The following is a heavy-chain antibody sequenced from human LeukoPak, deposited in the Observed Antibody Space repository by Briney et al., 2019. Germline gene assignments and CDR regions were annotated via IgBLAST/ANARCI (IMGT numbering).Heavy chain of an antibody. D-gene: IGHD3-10*01. CDR3: ARRARGKNWFDP. J-gene: IGHJ5*02. Sequence: SETLSLTCTVSGGSISSYYWSWIRQSPGKGLEWIGYIYTSGSANYNPSLKSRVTISIDTSKNQFSLKLSSVTAADTAVYYCARRARGKNWFDPWGQGTLVTVSS. V-gene: IGHV4-4*09. CDR2: IYTSGSA. CDR1: GGSISSYY.